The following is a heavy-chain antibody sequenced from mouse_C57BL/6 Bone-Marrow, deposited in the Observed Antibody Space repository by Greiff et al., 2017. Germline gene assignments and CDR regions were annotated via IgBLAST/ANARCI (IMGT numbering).Heavy chain of an antibody. V-gene: IGHV1-26*01. Sequence: EVQLQQSGPELVKPGASVKISCKASGYTFTDYYMNWVKQSHGKSLEWIGDINPNNGGTSYNQKFKGKATLTVDKSSSTAYMELRSLTSEDSAVYYCAREDYGSSFDYWGQGTTLTGSS. CDR2: INPNNGGT. D-gene: IGHD1-1*01. CDR3: AREDYGSSFDY. J-gene: IGHJ2*01. CDR1: GYTFTDYY.